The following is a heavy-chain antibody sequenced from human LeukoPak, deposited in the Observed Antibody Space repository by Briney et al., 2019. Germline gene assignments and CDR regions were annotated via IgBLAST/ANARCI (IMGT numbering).Heavy chain of an antibody. CDR1: GGSISSYY. Sequence: SETLSLTCTVSGGSISSYYWSWIRQPPGKGLEWIGYIYYSGSTNYNPSLKSRVTISVDTSKNQFSLKLSSVTAADTAVYYCARGLTVTAEKVYYYYGMDVWGQGTTVTVSS. D-gene: IGHD4-11*01. CDR3: ARGLTVTAEKVYYYYGMDV. CDR2: IYYSGST. V-gene: IGHV4-59*01. J-gene: IGHJ6*02.